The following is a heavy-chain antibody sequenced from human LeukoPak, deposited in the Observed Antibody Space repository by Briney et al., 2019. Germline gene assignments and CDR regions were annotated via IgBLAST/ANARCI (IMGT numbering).Heavy chain of an antibody. D-gene: IGHD3-10*01. J-gene: IGHJ4*02. Sequence: GGSLRLSCAASGFTFSRYWMSWVRQAPGKGLEGVANIKEDGSRNHYVDSVKGRFTISRDNAKNSLYLQMNSLRAEDTAVYYCARPGGYYGSGSYLDYWGQGTLVTVSS. V-gene: IGHV3-7*05. CDR3: ARPGGYYGSGSYLDY. CDR1: GFTFSRYW. CDR2: IKEDGSRN.